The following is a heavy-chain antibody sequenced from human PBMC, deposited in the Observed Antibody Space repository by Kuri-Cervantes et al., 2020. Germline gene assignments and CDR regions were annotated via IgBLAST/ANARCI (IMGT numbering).Heavy chain of an antibody. V-gene: IGHV1-2*02. D-gene: IGHD5-18*01. CDR3: ARAFDWYSYGALYY. CDR1: GYTFTGYY. CDR2: INPNSGGT. Sequence: ASVKVSCKASGYTFTGYYMHWVRQAPGQGLEWMGWINPNSGGTNYAQKFQGRVTMTRDTSISTAYMELSRLRSDDTAVYYCARAFDWYSYGALYYWGQGTLVTVSS. J-gene: IGHJ4*02.